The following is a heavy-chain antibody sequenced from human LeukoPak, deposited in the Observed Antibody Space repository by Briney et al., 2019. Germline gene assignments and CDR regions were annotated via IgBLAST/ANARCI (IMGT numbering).Heavy chain of an antibody. D-gene: IGHD6-19*01. Sequence: SETLSLTCSVSGGSISSSAYYWGWIRQPPGKGLEWIGNIYYGGSTYYNPSLKSRLTMAVDTSKNQFSLKLNSVTAADTAVYFCARQVVAVAGTGYFDYWGQGTLVTVSS. V-gene: IGHV4-39*01. CDR3: ARQVVAVAGTGYFDY. CDR2: IYYGGST. J-gene: IGHJ4*02. CDR1: GGSISSSAYY.